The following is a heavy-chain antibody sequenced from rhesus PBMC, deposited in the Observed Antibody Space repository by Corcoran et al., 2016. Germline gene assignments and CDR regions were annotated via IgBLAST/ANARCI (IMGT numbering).Heavy chain of an antibody. J-gene: IGHJ4*01. CDR1: GGSISSSY. CDR3: ARGGMYGSSSDY. Sequence: QLQLQESGPGLVKPSETLSVTCAVSGGSISSSYWSWIRQAPGKGLDWIGYIYGSVSSTNYNPSRKSRVTLSVDTSKNHLSLKLSTVTTADTAVYYCARGGMYGSSSDYWGQGVLVTVSS. V-gene: IGHV4-169*01. D-gene: IGHD4-29*01. CDR2: IYGSVSST.